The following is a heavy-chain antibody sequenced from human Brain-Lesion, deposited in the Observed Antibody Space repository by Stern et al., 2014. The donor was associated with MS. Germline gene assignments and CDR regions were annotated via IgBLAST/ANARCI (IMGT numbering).Heavy chain of an antibody. CDR2: ISYAGTNK. V-gene: IGHV3-30*18. D-gene: IGHD2-15*01. CDR3: ANGGSCSGDNCFSYSYYNVDV. CDR1: GFIFSSYA. J-gene: IGHJ6*02. Sequence: VQLVESGGGVVQPGRSLKLSCAASGFIFSSYAMHWVRQAPGKGLEWVAVISYAGTNKQYAEFVKGRFTLSTDNPTNTLYLQMNSLRTDGTAVYYCANGGSCSGDNCFSYSYYNVDVWGQGTTVTVSS.